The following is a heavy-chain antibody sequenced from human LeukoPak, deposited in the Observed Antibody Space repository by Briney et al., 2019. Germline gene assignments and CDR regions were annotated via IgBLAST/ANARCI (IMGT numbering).Heavy chain of an antibody. Sequence: SGTLSLTCAVSGGSISSSNWWSWVRQPPGKGLEWIGEINHSGSTNYNPSLKSRVTISVDTSKNQFSLKLSSVTAADTAVYYCARVDGSSWYDEIDYWGQGTLVTVSS. V-gene: IGHV4-4*02. CDR3: ARVDGSSWYDEIDY. CDR1: GGSISSSNW. J-gene: IGHJ4*02. D-gene: IGHD6-13*01. CDR2: INHSGST.